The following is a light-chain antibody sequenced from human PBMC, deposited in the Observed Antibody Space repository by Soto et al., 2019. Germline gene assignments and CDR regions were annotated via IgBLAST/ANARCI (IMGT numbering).Light chain of an antibody. V-gene: IGLV3-21*02. CDR1: NIGSKS. J-gene: IGLJ2*01. CDR2: DGN. CDR3: QVWDSSSDQGV. Sequence: SYELTQPPSVSVAPGQTARITCGGNNIGSKSVHWYQQQQRQAPVVVVYDGNDRPSGNPGRFSGSYSGNTATLTISRVEAGDEDDYYCQVWDSSSDQGVFGGGTKLTVL.